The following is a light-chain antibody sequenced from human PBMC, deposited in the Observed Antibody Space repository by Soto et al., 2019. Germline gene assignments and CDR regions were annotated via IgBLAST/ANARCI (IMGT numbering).Light chain of an antibody. CDR3: QQRSNWPPLT. Sequence: EIVLTQSPATLSLSPGERATLYCRASQSVSSYLAWYQHKPGQATRLLIYDASNRATGIPARFSGSGSGTDFTLTISSLVPVDWAVYDGQQRSNWPPLTFGGGTKVEIK. V-gene: IGKV3-11*01. CDR1: QSVSSY. J-gene: IGKJ4*01. CDR2: DAS.